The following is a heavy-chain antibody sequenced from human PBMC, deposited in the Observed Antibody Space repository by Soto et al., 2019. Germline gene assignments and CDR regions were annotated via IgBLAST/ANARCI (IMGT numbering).Heavy chain of an antibody. CDR3: AREEVEMATIYQY. CDR2: ITPVLGIS. CDR1: GGTPSRYT. Sequence: QVQLVQSGAEVKKPGSSVKVSCTASGGTPSRYTVNWVRQAPGQALEWMGRITPVLGISDYAPKFQGRVTISADISTNTGYMELSSLRSNDTAVYYCAREEVEMATIYQYWGQGTLVTVSS. D-gene: IGHD2-21*01. V-gene: IGHV1-69*08. J-gene: IGHJ4*02.